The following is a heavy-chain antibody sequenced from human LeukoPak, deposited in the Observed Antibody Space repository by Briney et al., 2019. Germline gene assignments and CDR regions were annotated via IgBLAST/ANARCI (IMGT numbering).Heavy chain of an antibody. V-gene: IGHV1-2*02. J-gene: IGHJ5*02. D-gene: IGHD1-26*01. CDR3: AREELSRQSRGWFDP. CDR1: GYTFTGYY. Sequence: GASVKVSCKASGYTFTGYYMHWVRQAPGQGLEWMGWINPNSGGTNYAQKFQGRVTMTRGTSISTAYMELSRLRSDDTAVYYCAREELSRQSRGWFDPWGQGTLVTVSS. CDR2: INPNSGGT.